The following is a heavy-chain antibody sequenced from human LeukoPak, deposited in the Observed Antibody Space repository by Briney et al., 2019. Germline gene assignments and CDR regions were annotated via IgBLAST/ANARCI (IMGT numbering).Heavy chain of an antibody. Sequence: ASVKVSCKASGYTFTGYYMHWVRQAPGQGLEWMGWINPNNGGTNYAQRFQGRVTMTRDTSINTDYMELSRLRSDDTAVDYCARDSKGSYYPLDYWGQGTLVTVSS. D-gene: IGHD1-26*01. J-gene: IGHJ4*02. CDR3: ARDSKGSYYPLDY. V-gene: IGHV1-2*02. CDR2: INPNNGGT. CDR1: GYTFTGYY.